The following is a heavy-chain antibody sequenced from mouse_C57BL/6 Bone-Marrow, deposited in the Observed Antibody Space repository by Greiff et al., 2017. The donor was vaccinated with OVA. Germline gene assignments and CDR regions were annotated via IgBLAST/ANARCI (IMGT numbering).Heavy chain of an antibody. Sequence: VQLQQPGAELVRPGSSVKLSCKASGYTFTSYWMDWVKQRPGQGLEWIGNIYPSDSETHYNQKFKDKATLTVDKSSSTAYMQLSSVTSEDSAVYYCAREGYYDPWFAYWGQGTLVTVSA. CDR3: AREGYYDPWFAY. CDR1: GYTFTSYW. CDR2: IYPSDSET. J-gene: IGHJ3*01. D-gene: IGHD2-4*01. V-gene: IGHV1-61*01.